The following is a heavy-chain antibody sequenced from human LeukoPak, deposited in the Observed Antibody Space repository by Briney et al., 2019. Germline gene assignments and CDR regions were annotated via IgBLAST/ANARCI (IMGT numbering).Heavy chain of an antibody. CDR1: GGSISSGSYY. D-gene: IGHD6-19*01. CDR2: IYTSGST. CDR3: ARGHSMPWLGTWAEYFQH. J-gene: IGHJ1*01. Sequence: SETLSLTCTVSGGSISSGSYYWSWIRQPAGKGLEWIGRIYTSGSTNYNPSLKSRVTMSVDTSKNQFSLKLSSVTAADTAVYYCARGHSMPWLGTWAEYFQHWGQGTLVTVSS. V-gene: IGHV4-61*02.